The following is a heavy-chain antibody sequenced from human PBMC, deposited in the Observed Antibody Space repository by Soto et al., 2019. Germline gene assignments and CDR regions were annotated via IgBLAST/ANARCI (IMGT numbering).Heavy chain of an antibody. V-gene: IGHV3-23*01. CDR3: AKDRKPPGVSPRLDP. Sequence: EVQLLESGGGLVQPGGSLRLSCAASGFTFSSYAMSWVRQAPGKGLEWVSAISGSGGSTYYADSVKGRFTISRDNSKNTLHLQMNSQRAEDTAVYYCAKDRKPPGVSPRLDPWGQGTLVTVSS. D-gene: IGHD6-19*01. J-gene: IGHJ5*02. CDR2: ISGSGGST. CDR1: GFTFSSYA.